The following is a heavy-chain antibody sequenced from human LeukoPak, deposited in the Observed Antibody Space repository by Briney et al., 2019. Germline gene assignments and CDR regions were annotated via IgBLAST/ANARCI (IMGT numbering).Heavy chain of an antibody. CDR2: IKSKTDGGTT. J-gene: IGHJ4*02. CDR3: TTMPGYSSSWCL. CDR1: GFTFSSYA. V-gene: IGHV3-15*07. Sequence: GGSLRLSCAASGFTFSSYAMHWVRQAPGKGLEWVGRIKSKTDGGTTDYAAPVKGRFTISRDDSKNTLYLQMNSLKTEDTAVYYCTTMPGYSSSWCLWGQGTLVTVSS. D-gene: IGHD6-13*01.